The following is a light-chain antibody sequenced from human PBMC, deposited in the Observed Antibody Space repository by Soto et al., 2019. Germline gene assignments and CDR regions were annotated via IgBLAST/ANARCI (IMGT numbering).Light chain of an antibody. CDR2: ATS. V-gene: IGKV3-15*01. CDR1: RSVDTD. J-gene: IGKJ1*01. CDR3: HQYYNRPPWT. Sequence: LSVSPGDSPTLSCQASRSVDTDLAWYQQKPGQAPRLLVFATSARATGVPDRFRGSRSGTDFTLTISSLQPEDSATYYCHQYYNRPPWTFGQ.